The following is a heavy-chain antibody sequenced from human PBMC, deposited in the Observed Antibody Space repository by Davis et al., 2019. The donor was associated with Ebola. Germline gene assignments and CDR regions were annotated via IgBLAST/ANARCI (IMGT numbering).Heavy chain of an antibody. Sequence: PGGSLRLSCAASGFTFTSFAMSWVRQAPGKGLEWVAFTRFDRSSKYYADSVMGRFTISRDNSKNTLDLQMNSLRVEDTAVYFCAKAPSVPYSTVGPIDSWGQGTLVTVSS. V-gene: IGHV3-30*02. CDR2: TRFDRSSK. CDR3: AKAPSVPYSTVGPIDS. CDR1: GFTFTSFA. D-gene: IGHD2-15*01. J-gene: IGHJ4*02.